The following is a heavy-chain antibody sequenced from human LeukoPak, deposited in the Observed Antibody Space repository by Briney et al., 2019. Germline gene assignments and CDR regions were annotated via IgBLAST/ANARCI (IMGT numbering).Heavy chain of an antibody. Sequence: GGSLRLSCAVSGFTFSMYLMSWVRQAPGKGLEWVANIKQDGSEKYYVDSVKGRFTISRDNAKNSLYLQMNSLRVEDTAVYYCARDRKGGDYWGQGTLVTVSS. CDR1: GFTFSMYL. D-gene: IGHD3-16*01. CDR2: IKQDGSEK. CDR3: ARDRKGGDY. V-gene: IGHV3-7*01. J-gene: IGHJ4*02.